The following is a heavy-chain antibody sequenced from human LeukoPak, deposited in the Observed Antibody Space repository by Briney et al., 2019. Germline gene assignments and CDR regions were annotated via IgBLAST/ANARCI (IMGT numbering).Heavy chain of an antibody. CDR2: ISAIDGST. V-gene: IGHV3-23*01. CDR1: GFPFGSYP. D-gene: IGHD3-10*01. J-gene: IGHJ3*02. CDR3: AKVEYDYGSGEDAYDI. Sequence: GGSLRLSCVASGFPFGSYPMTWVRQSPVKGLEWVSGISAIDGSTYYADSVKGRFTISRDISKTTLYLQMHNLRAEDTAVYYCAKVEYDYGSGEDAYDIWGQGTMVTVSS.